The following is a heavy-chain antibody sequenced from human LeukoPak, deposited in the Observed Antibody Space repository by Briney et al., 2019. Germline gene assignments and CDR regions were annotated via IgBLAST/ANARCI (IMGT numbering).Heavy chain of an antibody. J-gene: IGHJ3*02. V-gene: IGHV4-59*01. CDR3: ARSIYCSGGSCYSFLDAFDI. Sequence: SQTLSLTCTVSGGSISSYYWSWIRQPPGKGLEWIGYIYYSGSTNYNPSLKSRVTISVDTSKNQFSLKLSSVTAADTAVYYCARSIYCSGGSCYSFLDAFDIWAKGQWSPSLQ. CDR2: IYYSGST. CDR1: GGSISSYY. D-gene: IGHD2-15*01.